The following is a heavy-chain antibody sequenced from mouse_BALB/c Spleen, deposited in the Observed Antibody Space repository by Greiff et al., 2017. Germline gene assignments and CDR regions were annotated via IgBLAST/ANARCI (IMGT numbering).Heavy chain of an antibody. CDR2: ISDGGSYT. D-gene: IGHD2-3*01. Sequence: EVKLVESGGGLVKPGGSLKLSCAASGFTFSDYYMYWVRQTPEKRLEWVATISDGGSYTYYPDSVKGRFTISRDNAKNNLYLQMSSLKSEDTAMYYCARDWDDGYYLAWFAYWGQGTLVTVSA. CDR3: ARDWDDGYYLAWFAY. V-gene: IGHV5-4*02. J-gene: IGHJ3*01. CDR1: GFTFSDYY.